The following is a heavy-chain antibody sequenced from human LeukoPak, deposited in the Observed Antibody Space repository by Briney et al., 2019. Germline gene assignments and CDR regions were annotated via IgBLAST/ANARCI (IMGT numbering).Heavy chain of an antibody. CDR1: GYTFTGYY. CDR3: ARGRLGSGSQYDAFDI. V-gene: IGHV1-2*02. CDR2: INPNSGDT. J-gene: IGHJ3*02. Sequence: ASVKVSCKASGYTFTGYYMHWVRQAPGQGLEWMGWINPNSGDTNYAQKFQGRVTMTRDTSTSTAYMELSRLTSDDTAVFYCARGRLGSGSQYDAFDIWGQGTMVTVSS. D-gene: IGHD3-10*01.